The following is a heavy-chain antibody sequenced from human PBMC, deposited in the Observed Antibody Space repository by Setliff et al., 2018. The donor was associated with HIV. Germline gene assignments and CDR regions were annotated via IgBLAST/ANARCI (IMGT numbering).Heavy chain of an antibody. D-gene: IGHD3-22*01. CDR1: GGSISSSNW. J-gene: IGHJ4*02. CDR2: IYHGGST. V-gene: IGHV4-4*02. CDR3: ARDRYYRNYFES. Sequence: SETLSLTCAVSGGSISSSNWWSWVRQPPGKGLEWIGEIYHGGSTNYNPSLNSRVIMTRDTSTGTIFMELSSLTSEDTAIYYCARDRYYRNYFESWGQGTPVTVSS.